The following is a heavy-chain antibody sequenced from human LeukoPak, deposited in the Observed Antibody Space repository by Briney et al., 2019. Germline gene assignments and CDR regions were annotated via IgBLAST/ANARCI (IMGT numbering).Heavy chain of an antibody. V-gene: IGHV3-7*03. CDR1: GFTFSSYW. CDR3: ARGGGLDV. J-gene: IGHJ6*02. CDR2: INHNGNVN. D-gene: IGHD3-16*01. Sequence: GSLLLSCAASGFTFSSYWMNWARQAPGKGLGWVASINHNGNVNYYVDSVKGRFTISRDNAKNSLYLQMSNLRAEDTAVYFCARGGGLDVWGQGATVTVSS.